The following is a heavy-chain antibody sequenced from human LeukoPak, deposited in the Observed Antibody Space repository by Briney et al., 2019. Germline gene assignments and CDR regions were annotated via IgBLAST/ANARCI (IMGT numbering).Heavy chain of an antibody. CDR2: IYYSGST. D-gene: IGHD5-18*01. J-gene: IGHJ3*02. V-gene: IGHV4-59*13. CDR3: AREEIRGYSYGYI. CDR1: GGSISSYY. Sequence: SETLSLTCTVCGGSISSYYWSWIRQHPAKGREWMGYIYYSGSTNYNHPLTSRVNISVSTSKNQFSVKLNSVTAADTAVYYCAREEIRGYSYGYIWGQGTMVTVSS.